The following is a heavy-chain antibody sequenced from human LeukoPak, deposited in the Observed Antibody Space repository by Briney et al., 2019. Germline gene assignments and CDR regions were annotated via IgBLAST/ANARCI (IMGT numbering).Heavy chain of an antibody. CDR3: ARDPFVDYYGSSGYFGY. CDR1: GGTFSSYA. V-gene: IGHV1-18*01. D-gene: IGHD3-22*01. CDR2: ISAYNGNT. J-gene: IGHJ4*02. Sequence: GASVTVSCKASGGTFSSYAISWVRQAPGQGLEWMGWISAYNGNTNYAQKLQGRVTMTTDTSTSTAYMELRSLRSDDTAVYYCARDPFVDYYGSSGYFGYWGQGTLVTVSS.